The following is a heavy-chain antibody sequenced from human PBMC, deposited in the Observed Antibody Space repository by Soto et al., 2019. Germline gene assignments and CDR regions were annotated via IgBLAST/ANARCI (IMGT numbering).Heavy chain of an antibody. V-gene: IGHV1-3*01. D-gene: IGHD3-3*01. J-gene: IGHJ5*02. Sequence: GASVKVSCKASGYTFTSYAMHWVRQAPGQRLEWMGWINAGNGNTKYSQKFQGRVTITRDTSASTAYMELSSLRSEDTAVYYCARLNYDFGRPNNWFDPWGPGTLVTVSS. CDR1: GYTFTSYA. CDR2: INAGNGNT. CDR3: ARLNYDFGRPNNWFDP.